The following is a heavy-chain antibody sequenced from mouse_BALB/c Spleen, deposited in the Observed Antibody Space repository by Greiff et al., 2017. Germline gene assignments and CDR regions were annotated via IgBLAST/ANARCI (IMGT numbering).Heavy chain of an antibody. CDR1: GYSITSGYY. CDR2: ISYDGSN. V-gene: IGHV3-6*02. Sequence: EVQLQESGPGLVKPSQSLSLTCSVTGYSITSGYYWNWIRQFPGNKLEWMGYISYDGSNNYNPSLKNRISITRDTSKNQFFLKLNSVTTEDTATYYCARRGARATFAMDYWGQGTSVTVSS. CDR3: ARRGARATFAMDY. D-gene: IGHD3-1*01. J-gene: IGHJ4*01.